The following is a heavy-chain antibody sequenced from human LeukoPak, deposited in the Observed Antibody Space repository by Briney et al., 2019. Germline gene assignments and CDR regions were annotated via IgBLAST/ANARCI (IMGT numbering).Heavy chain of an antibody. D-gene: IGHD3-9*01. J-gene: IGHJ4*02. CDR3: ATELRYFDWLFPNYFDS. CDR2: IYHTGTT. CDR1: GGSISRTGYY. V-gene: IGHV4-39*01. Sequence: SETLSLTCTVSGGSISRTGYYWGWIRQPPGKGLEWIGSIYHTGTTYSSSSLKGRVTISVDTSNNQFSLKLTSVTAADAAVYFCATELRYFDWLFPNYFDSWGQGTLVTVSS.